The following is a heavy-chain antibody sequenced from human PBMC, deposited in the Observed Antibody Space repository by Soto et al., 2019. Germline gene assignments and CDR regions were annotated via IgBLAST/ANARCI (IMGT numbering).Heavy chain of an antibody. CDR1: GFTFNTYG. V-gene: IGHV3-30*18. J-gene: IGHJ2*01. CDR2: TSYDGSNK. D-gene: IGHD3-10*01. Sequence: QVQLVESGGGVVQPGRSLRLSCAASGFTFNTYGMHWVRQAPGKGLEWVAVTSYDGSNKYYADSVKGRFTISRDNAKNPLYVEVNSLRGEDTAVYYCVKGATGGPRGYFDLWGRGTLVTVSS. CDR3: VKGATGGPRGYFDL.